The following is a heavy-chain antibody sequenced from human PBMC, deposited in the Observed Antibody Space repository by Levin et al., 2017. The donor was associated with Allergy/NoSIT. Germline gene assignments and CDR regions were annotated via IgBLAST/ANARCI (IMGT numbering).Heavy chain of an antibody. CDR3: VRDTGISMQFDY. D-gene: IGHD6-13*01. Sequence: GGSLRLSCVASGFTFSHHGFHWVRQAPDKGLEWVAVIWHDGTNKYYAESAKGRFTISRDDSKNTLYQQMNSRRGEETALYYCVRDTGISMQFDYWGRGTLVTVS. CDR2: IWHDGTNK. V-gene: IGHV3-33*01. CDR1: GFTFSHHG. J-gene: IGHJ4*02.